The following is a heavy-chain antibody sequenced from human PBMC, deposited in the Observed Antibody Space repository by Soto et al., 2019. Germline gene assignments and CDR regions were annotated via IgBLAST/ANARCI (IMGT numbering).Heavy chain of an antibody. D-gene: IGHD3-22*01. CDR2: ISGSGGST. CDR3: AKDGWIVVVNFGFDY. V-gene: IGHV3-23*01. CDR1: GFTFSSYA. Sequence: EVQLLESGGGLVQPGGSLRLSCAASGFTFSSYAMSWVRQAPGKGLEWVSAISGSGGSTYYADSVKGRFTISRDNSKNTLYLQMNSLRAEDTAVYYCAKDGWIVVVNFGFDYWVQGTLVPVSS. J-gene: IGHJ4*02.